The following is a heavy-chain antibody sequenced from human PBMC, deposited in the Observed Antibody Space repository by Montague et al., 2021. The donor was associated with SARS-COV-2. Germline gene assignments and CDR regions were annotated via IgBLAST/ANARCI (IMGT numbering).Heavy chain of an antibody. CDR2: IKQDASEK. D-gene: IGHD3-10*01. CDR1: GFAFRSYW. V-gene: IGHV3-7*01. CDR3: ARASIYYGMDV. J-gene: IGHJ6*02. Sequence: SLRLSCAASGFAFRSYWVTWVRLGPGKGLEWVANIKQDASEKYYVDSVKGRFTISRDNAKNSLYLQMNSLRAEDTAMYYCARASIYYGMDVWGQGTTVAVSS.